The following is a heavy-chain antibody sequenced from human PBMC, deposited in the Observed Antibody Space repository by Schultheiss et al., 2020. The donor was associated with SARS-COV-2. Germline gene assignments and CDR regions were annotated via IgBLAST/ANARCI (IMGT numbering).Heavy chain of an antibody. CDR3: ARGQGYSYGSFGYYGMDV. J-gene: IGHJ6*02. V-gene: IGHV4-34*01. CDR1: GGSFSGYY. CDR2: INHSGST. Sequence: SQTLSLTCAVYGGSFSGYYWSWIRQPPGKGLEWIGEINHSGSTNYNPSLKSRVTISVDTSKNQFSLKLSSVTAADTAVYYCARGQGYSYGSFGYYGMDVWGQGTTVTVSS. D-gene: IGHD5-18*01.